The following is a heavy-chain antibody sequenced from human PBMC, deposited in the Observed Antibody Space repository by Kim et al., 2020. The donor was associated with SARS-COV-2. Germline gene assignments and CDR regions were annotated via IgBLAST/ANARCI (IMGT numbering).Heavy chain of an antibody. J-gene: IGHJ6*02. CDR3: AKDVLRYWKNFYYGMDV. D-gene: IGHD1-1*01. Sequence: GGSLRLSCAASGFTFSSYAMNWVRQAPGKGLEWVSGISGSGGSTYNADSVKGRFTISRDNSKSTLYLLMNSLRAEDTAVYYCAKDVLRYWKNFYYGMDVWGQGTTVTVS. CDR2: ISGSGGST. V-gene: IGHV3-23*01. CDR1: GFTFSSYA.